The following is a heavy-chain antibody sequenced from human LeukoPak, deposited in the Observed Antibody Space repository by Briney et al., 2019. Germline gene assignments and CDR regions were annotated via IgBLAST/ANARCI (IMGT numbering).Heavy chain of an antibody. CDR2: ISGNSGGT. CDR3: AKCAGNGYHFATDY. J-gene: IGHJ4*02. CDR1: GFTFSSYG. V-gene: IGHV3-23*01. D-gene: IGHD3-22*01. Sequence: PGGSLRLSCAASGFTFSSYGMSWVRQAPGKGLERVSSISGNSGGTYYAESVKGRFTISRDNFKNTLYLQMNSLRVEDTAVYYCAKCAGNGYHFATDYWGQGTPVTVSS.